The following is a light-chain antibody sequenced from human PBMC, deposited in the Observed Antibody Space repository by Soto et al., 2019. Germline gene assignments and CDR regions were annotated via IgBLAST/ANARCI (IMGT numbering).Light chain of an antibody. Sequence: EIVLTQSPGTLSLSPGERATLSCRASQSLSSYLAWYQQKPGQAPRLLIYDASNKATGIPARFSGSGSGTDFTLTISSLEPGDFAVYYCQQRSKWPFTFGPGTKVDIK. CDR3: QQRSKWPFT. J-gene: IGKJ3*01. CDR1: QSLSSY. CDR2: DAS. V-gene: IGKV3-11*01.